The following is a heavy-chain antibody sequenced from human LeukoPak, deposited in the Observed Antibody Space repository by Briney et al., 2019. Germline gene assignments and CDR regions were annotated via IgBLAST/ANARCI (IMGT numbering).Heavy chain of an antibody. CDR2: ISSSSHTI. V-gene: IGHV3-48*02. Sequence: GGSLRLSCAASGFTFSSYSMNWVRQAPGKGLEWVSYISSSSHTIYYADSVKGRFTISRDNAENSLYLQMNSLRDEDTAVYYCTRDWSYSFDYWGQGTLVTVSS. CDR1: GFTFSSYS. D-gene: IGHD3-10*01. J-gene: IGHJ4*02. CDR3: TRDWSYSFDY.